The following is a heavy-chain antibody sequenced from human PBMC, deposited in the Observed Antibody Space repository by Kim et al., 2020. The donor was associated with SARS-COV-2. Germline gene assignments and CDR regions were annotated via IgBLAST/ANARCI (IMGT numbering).Heavy chain of an antibody. Sequence: GGSLRLSCAASGLTFSSYDMSWVRQPPGKGLEWVAAISGSGGSTYYADSVKGRFITSGDNSKNTVLQQMNSMRADDTAVYYCAKVRARLLGYYYYGMEV. CDR2: ISGSGGST. V-gene: IGHV3-23*01. CDR3: AKVRARLLGYYYYGMEV. D-gene: IGHD7-27*01. CDR1: GLTFSSYD. J-gene: IGHJ6*01.